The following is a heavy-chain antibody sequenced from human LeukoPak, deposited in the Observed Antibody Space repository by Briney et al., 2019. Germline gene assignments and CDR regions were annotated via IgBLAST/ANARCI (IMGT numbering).Heavy chain of an antibody. CDR3: ARCISMVRGVIRPPDY. Sequence: SQTLSLTCTVSGDSISSGGYYWSWIRQRPGKGLEWIGYIYYSGSSYYNPSLKSRVTISVDTSNNQFSLKLSSVTAADTAVYYCARCISMVRGVIRPPDYWGQGTLVTVSS. V-gene: IGHV4-31*03. D-gene: IGHD3-10*01. CDR2: IYYSGSS. CDR1: GDSISSGGYY. J-gene: IGHJ4*02.